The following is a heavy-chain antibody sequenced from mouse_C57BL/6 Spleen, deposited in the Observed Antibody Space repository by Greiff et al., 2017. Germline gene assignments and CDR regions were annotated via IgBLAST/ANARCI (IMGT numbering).Heavy chain of an antibody. Sequence: EVQVVESGAGLVKPGGSLKLSCAASGFTFSSSAMSWVRQTPGKRLEWVAYISSGGDYIYYADTVKGRFTISRDNARNTLYLQMSSLKSEDTAMYYGTANDDDAWCAYWGQGTLVTVSA. CDR3: TANDDDAWCAY. CDR1: GFTFSSSA. J-gene: IGHJ3*01. CDR2: ISSGGDYI. D-gene: IGHD1-2*01. V-gene: IGHV5-9-1*02.